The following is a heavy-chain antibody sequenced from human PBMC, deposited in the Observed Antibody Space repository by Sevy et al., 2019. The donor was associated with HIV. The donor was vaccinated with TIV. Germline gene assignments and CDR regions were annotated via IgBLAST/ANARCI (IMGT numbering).Heavy chain of an antibody. Sequence: GGSLRLSCAASGFTVSSNYMSWVRQAPGKGLEWVSVIYSGGSTYYADSVKGRFTISRDNSKNTLYLQMNSLRAEDTAVYYCARQYSNDNWFDPWGQGPLVTVSS. J-gene: IGHJ5*02. V-gene: IGHV3-53*01. D-gene: IGHD4-4*01. CDR1: GFTVSSNY. CDR2: IYSGGST. CDR3: ARQYSNDNWFDP.